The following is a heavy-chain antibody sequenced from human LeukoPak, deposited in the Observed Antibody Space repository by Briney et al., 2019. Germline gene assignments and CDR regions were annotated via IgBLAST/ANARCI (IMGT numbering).Heavy chain of an antibody. V-gene: IGHV3-23*01. D-gene: IGHD5-18*01. J-gene: IGHJ4*02. CDR2: ISNDGGGI. CDR1: GFSFNNYG. CDR3: AKDQMDTAMVPAGESLDY. Sequence: PRGSLRLSCAASGFSFNNYGLIWVRQAPGKGLEWVAAISNDGGGIMYAAFVEGRFTISRDNSKNTLYLQMNSLRAEDMAVYYCAKDQMDTAMVPAGESLDYWGQGTLVTVSS.